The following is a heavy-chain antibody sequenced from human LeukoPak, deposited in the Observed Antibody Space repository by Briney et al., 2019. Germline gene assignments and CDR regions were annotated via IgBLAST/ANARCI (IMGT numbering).Heavy chain of an antibody. D-gene: IGHD3-3*01. V-gene: IGHV3-23*01. CDR2: ISGGGDRT. CDR3: ARGKIIRSAGEFSDI. CDR1: GFTFSSHA. Sequence: PGGSLRLSCAASGFTFSSHAMTWVRQAPGKGLEWVSSISGGGDRTYYTDSVKGRFTISRDNSKNTLYLQMNSLRAEDTAIYSCARGKIIRSAGEFSDIWGQGTLVTVSS. J-gene: IGHJ4*02.